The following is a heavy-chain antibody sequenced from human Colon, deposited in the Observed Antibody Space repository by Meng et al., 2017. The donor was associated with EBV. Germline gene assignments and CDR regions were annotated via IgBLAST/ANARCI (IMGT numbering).Heavy chain of an antibody. CDR2: MMIKGDSYST. V-gene: IGHV3-72*01. D-gene: IGHD1-26*01. Sequence: EEGLGESGGVVGTLGGPLVRSCTDSGFTCSDYFMDWGRQAPGKGLEWVGRMMIKGDSYSTEYAASVRDRFTISRDDSKDSLYLQMNTLKTEDTAVYLCARENYYRLNYWGQGTLVTVSS. J-gene: IGHJ4*02. CDR1: GFTCSDYF. CDR3: ARENYYRLNY.